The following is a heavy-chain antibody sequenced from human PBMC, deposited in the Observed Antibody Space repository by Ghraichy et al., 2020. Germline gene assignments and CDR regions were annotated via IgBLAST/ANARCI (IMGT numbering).Heavy chain of an antibody. CDR2: INSDGSRT. V-gene: IGHV3-74*01. CDR1: GFTLSNYW. J-gene: IGHJ4*02. D-gene: IGHD5-18*01. Sequence: GGSLRLSCAASGFTLSNYWMHWVRQAPGKGLVWVSRINSDGSRTNYADSVKGRFTISRDNAKNTVYLQIDSLRADDTAVYYCARVGVETSMVLDYWGQGTLVTVSS. CDR3: ARVGVETSMVLDY.